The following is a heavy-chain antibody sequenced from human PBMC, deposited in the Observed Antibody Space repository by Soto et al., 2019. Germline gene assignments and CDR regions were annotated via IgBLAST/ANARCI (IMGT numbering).Heavy chain of an antibody. D-gene: IGHD3-22*01. V-gene: IGHV1-58*01. Sequence: SWKVCCKASGFTFNSSAVQWVRQARGQSLGWIGWIVVGSGNPNYAQKFQERVTITWDMSTSTAYMELSSLGSEDTAVYYCAADPVVYYDSSGYYYEYKYYYGMDVWGQGTTVTVSS. CDR1: GFTFNSSA. J-gene: IGHJ6*02. CDR3: AADPVVYYDSSGYYYEYKYYYGMDV. CDR2: IVVGSGNP.